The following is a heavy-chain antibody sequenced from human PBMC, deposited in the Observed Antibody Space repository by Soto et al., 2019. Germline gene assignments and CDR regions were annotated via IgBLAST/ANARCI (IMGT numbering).Heavy chain of an antibody. CDR2: ISYDGSNK. J-gene: IGHJ6*02. D-gene: IGHD6-25*01. Sequence: QVQLVESGGGVVQPGRSLRLSCAASGFTFSSYGMHWVRQAPGKGLEWVAVISYDGSNKYYADSVKGRFTISGDNSKNSLELQMTSLRAEDTAVYYCAKDLLRPGRAYGMDVWGQGTTVTVSS. CDR3: AKDLLRPGRAYGMDV. CDR1: GFTFSSYG. V-gene: IGHV3-30*18.